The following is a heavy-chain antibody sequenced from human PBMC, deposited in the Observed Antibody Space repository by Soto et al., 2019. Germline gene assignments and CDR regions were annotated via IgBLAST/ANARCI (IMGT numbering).Heavy chain of an antibody. Sequence: QVQLQQSGPGLVKPSETLSLTCTVSSGPSSSHNWGWIRQPPGRGLEWIGYVYSTGGTSYNPSLTSRVTISADTSTNHISLTLTSVTAAATAVYYCVRQGIGNRHGLVDVWGQGTTVRVSS. CDR3: VRQGIGNRHGLVDV. D-gene: IGHD1-1*01. CDR2: VYSTGGT. CDR1: SGPSSSHN. V-gene: IGHV4-59*08. J-gene: IGHJ6*02.